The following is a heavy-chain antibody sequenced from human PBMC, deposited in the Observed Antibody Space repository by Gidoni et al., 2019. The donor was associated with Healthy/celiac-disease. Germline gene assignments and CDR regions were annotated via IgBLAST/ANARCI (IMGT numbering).Heavy chain of an antibody. Sequence: QVQLQQWGAGLWTPSETLSLTCAVSGGCFSGYYWSWIRQPPGKGLELIGEINHRGSTNYNPSLKSRVTISVDTSKNQFSLKLSSVTAADTAVYYCAIGRYCSGGSCYRWYFDLWGRGTLVTVSS. J-gene: IGHJ2*01. CDR1: GGCFSGYY. CDR3: AIGRYCSGGSCYRWYFDL. CDR2: INHRGST. D-gene: IGHD2-15*01. V-gene: IGHV4-34*01.